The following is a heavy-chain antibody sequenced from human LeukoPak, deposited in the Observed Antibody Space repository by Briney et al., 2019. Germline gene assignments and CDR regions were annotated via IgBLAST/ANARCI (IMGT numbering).Heavy chain of an antibody. J-gene: IGHJ4*02. CDR3: ARTSEYSSSSGMAC. CDR1: GFTFSSYT. CDR2: INITGSYI. Sequence: GGSLRLSCAASGFTFSSYTMNWVRQAPGKGLEWVSSINITGSYIYYADSIKGRFAISRDNAKNSLFLQMNSLRAEDTAIYYCARTSEYSSSSGMACWGQGTLVTVSS. D-gene: IGHD6-6*01. V-gene: IGHV3-21*01.